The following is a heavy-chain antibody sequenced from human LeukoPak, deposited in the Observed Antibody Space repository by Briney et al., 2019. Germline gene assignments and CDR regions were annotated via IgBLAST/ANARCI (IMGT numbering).Heavy chain of an antibody. CDR1: GGSFSGYY. J-gene: IGHJ4*02. V-gene: IGHV4-59*01. Sequence: SETLSLTCAVYGGSFSGYYWSWVRQPPGKGLEWIGYIYYSGSTNYNPSLKSRVTISVDTSKNQFSLKLSSVTAADTAVYYCATSNPITMTPFDYWGQGTLVTVSS. CDR3: ATSNPITMTPFDY. D-gene: IGHD3-22*01. CDR2: IYYSGST.